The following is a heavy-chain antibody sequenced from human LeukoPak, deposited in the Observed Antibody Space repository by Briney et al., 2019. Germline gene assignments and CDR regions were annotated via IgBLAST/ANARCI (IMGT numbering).Heavy chain of an antibody. Sequence: ASVKISCKVSGYTFTDYHMHWVQQAPGKGLEWIGRVDPEDSETIYAEKFQGRVTITADTSTDTAYMELSSLRSEDTAVYYCATLRALDYWGQGTLVTVSS. J-gene: IGHJ4*02. CDR1: GYTFTDYH. V-gene: IGHV1-69-2*01. CDR3: ATLRALDY. CDR2: VDPEDSET. D-gene: IGHD5/OR15-5a*01.